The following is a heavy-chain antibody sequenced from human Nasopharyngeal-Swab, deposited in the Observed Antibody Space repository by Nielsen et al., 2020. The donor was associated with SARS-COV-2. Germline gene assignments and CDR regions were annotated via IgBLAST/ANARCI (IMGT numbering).Heavy chain of an antibody. J-gene: IGHJ5*01. D-gene: IGHD4-17*01. Sequence: GESLKISCVASGFTFSSYEMNWVRQAPGKGLEWIAYISTSGATIHYADSVRGRFTISRDNAKKSLYLQMNSLRAEETAIYYCVRGSYGHYDSWGQGALITVSS. CDR3: VRGSYGHYDS. CDR2: ISTSGATI. V-gene: IGHV3-48*03. CDR1: GFTFSSYE.